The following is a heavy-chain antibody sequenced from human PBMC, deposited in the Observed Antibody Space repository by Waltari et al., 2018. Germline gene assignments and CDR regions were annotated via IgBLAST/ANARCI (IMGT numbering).Heavy chain of an antibody. Sequence: EVQLVPSGAEVKKPGESLKISCKGSGYSFTNYWIGWVRQMPGKGLESLGISDPGESKTRVNPSFQGQVSISVDKAITTAYLQWSSLKASDTAMYYCARRERGDGYTGAFDVWGQGTMVTVSS. CDR3: ARRERGDGYTGAFDV. CDR1: GYSFTNYW. D-gene: IGHD5-12*01. V-gene: IGHV5-51*01. CDR2: SDPGESKT. J-gene: IGHJ3*01.